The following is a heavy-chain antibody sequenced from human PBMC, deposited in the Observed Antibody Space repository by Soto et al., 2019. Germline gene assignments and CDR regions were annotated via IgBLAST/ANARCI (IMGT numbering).Heavy chain of an antibody. V-gene: IGHV6-1*01. CDR2: TYYRSKWYN. CDR3: AAGGGDFTMVRGVIADNWFDP. J-gene: IGHJ5*02. D-gene: IGHD3-10*01. CDR1: GDSVSSNSAA. Sequence: PSQTLSLTCAISGDSVSSNSAAWNWIRQSPSRGLEWLGRTYYRSKWYNDYAVSVKSRITINPDTSKNQFSLQLNSVTPEDTAVYYCAAGGGDFTMVRGVIADNWFDPWGQGTLVTVSS.